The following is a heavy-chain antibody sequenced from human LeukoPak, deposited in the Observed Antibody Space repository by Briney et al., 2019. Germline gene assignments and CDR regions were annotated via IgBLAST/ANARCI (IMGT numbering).Heavy chain of an antibody. V-gene: IGHV3-9*01. CDR1: GFTFDDYA. D-gene: IGHD4-23*01. Sequence: GGSLRLSCAASGFTFDDYAMHWVRQAPGKGLEWVSGISWNSGSIGYADSVKGRFTISRDNSKNTLYLQMNSLRAEDTAVYYCANLLRWEPYWGQGTLVTVSS. CDR3: ANLLRWEPY. J-gene: IGHJ4*02. CDR2: ISWNSGSI.